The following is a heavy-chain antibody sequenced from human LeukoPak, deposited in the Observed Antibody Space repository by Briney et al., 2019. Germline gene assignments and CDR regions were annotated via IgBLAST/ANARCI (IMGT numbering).Heavy chain of an antibody. Sequence: PSETLSLTCTVSGGSISSYYWSWIRQPPGKGLEWIGYIYYSGSTNYNPSLKSRVTISVDTSKNQFSLKLSSVTAADTAVYYCAREPYLYDDYAFDIWGQGTMVTVSS. D-gene: IGHD3-22*01. CDR2: IYYSGST. J-gene: IGHJ3*02. CDR3: AREPYLYDDYAFDI. V-gene: IGHV4-59*01. CDR1: GGSISSYY.